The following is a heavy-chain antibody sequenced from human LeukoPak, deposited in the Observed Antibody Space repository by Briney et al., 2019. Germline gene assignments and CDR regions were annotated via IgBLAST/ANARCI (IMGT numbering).Heavy chain of an antibody. V-gene: IGHV3-23*01. J-gene: IGHJ6*03. CDR2: ISGSGGST. Sequence: GGSLRLSCAASGFTFSSYAMSWVRQAPGKGLEWVSAISGSGGSTYYADSVKGRFTISRDNSKNTLYLQMNSLRAEDTAVYYCARVSGWYAYYYYMDVWGKGTTVTVSS. CDR1: GFTFSSYA. D-gene: IGHD6-19*01. CDR3: ARVSGWYAYYYYMDV.